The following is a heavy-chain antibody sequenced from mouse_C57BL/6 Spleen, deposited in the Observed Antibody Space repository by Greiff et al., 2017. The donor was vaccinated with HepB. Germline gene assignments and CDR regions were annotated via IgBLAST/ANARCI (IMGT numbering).Heavy chain of an antibody. Sequence: QVQLQQSGPGLVAPSQSLSITCTVSGFSLTSYGVHWVRQPPGKGLEWLVVIWSDGSTTYNSALKSRLSISKDNSKSQVFLKMNSLQTDDTAMYYCARQFPNWDGYAMDYWGQGTSVTVSS. CDR1: GFSLTSYG. J-gene: IGHJ4*01. V-gene: IGHV2-6-1*01. CDR3: ARQFPNWDGYAMDY. D-gene: IGHD4-1*01. CDR2: IWSDGST.